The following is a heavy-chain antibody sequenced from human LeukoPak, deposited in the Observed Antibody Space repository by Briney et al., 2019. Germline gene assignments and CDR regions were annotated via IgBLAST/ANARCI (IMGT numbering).Heavy chain of an antibody. CDR2: INHSGST. J-gene: IGHJ5*02. Sequence: PSETLSLTCAVYGGSFSGYCWSWIRQPPGKGLEWIGEINHSGSTNYNPSLKSRVTISVDTSKNQFSLKLSSVTAADTAVYYCARTPNRYCSGGSCYWFWFDPWGQGTLVTVSS. CDR3: ARTPNRYCSGGSCYWFWFDP. D-gene: IGHD2-15*01. CDR1: GGSFSGYC. V-gene: IGHV4-34*01.